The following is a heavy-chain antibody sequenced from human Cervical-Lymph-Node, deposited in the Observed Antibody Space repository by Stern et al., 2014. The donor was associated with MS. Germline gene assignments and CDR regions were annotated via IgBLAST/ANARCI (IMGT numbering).Heavy chain of an antibody. CDR2: IYHSGST. V-gene: IGHV4-31*03. J-gene: IGHJ5*01. CDR1: GGSISSGGYF. CDR3: ARKGAIVPAAIENWFDS. Sequence: QLQLQESGPGLVKPSQTLSLTCTVSGGSISSGGYFWSWIRQHPGKGLEWIGYIYHSGSTYYNPSLKSRVTISVDTSKNQFSLNRTSGTAADTAVYYCARKGAIVPAAIENWFDSWGQGTLVTVSS. D-gene: IGHD2-2*01.